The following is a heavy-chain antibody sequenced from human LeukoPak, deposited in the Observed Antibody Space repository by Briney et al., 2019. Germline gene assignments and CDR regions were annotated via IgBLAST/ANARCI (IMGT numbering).Heavy chain of an antibody. V-gene: IGHV1-8*01. D-gene: IGHD3-3*01. CDR1: GYTFTSYD. Sequence: ASVKVSCKASGYTFTSYDINWVRQATGQGLEWMGWMNPNSGNTGYAQKFQGRVTMTRNTSISTAYMELSSLRSEDTAVYYCARAPYYDFWNGMLRFDPWGQGTLVTVSS. CDR2: MNPNSGNT. CDR3: ARAPYYDFWNGMLRFDP. J-gene: IGHJ5*02.